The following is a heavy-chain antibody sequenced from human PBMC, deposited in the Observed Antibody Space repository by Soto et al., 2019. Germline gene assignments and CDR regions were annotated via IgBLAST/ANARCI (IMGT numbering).Heavy chain of an antibody. CDR3: ARPYEGGYSSNHHYYYALDV. J-gene: IGHJ6*02. V-gene: IGHV1-69*01. CDR1: GGTFSQYS. Sequence: QVQLVQSGAEVKKPGSSVKVSCKISGGTFSQYSISWVRQAPGQGLEWMGGIVLIFGSRNYAQKFQDRVTITTDESATTANMELSNLRSEDTAVYYCARPYEGGYSSNHHYYYALDVWGQGXX. D-gene: IGHD3-22*01. CDR2: IVLIFGSR.